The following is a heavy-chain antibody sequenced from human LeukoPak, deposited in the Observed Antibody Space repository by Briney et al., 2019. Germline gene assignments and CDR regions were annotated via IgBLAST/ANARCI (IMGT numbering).Heavy chain of an antibody. J-gene: IGHJ4*02. CDR2: IYYPGST. D-gene: IGHD2-15*01. CDR3: ARDMGVFSKWSKYDY. V-gene: IGHV4-59*12. CDR1: GCSTTRKS. Sequence: SETLSLTFSLSGCSTTRKSWSRIRQPPGKRLEWIGYIYYPGSTNYNPSLKSRVAISLDTSKNQFSLQLNSVTPEDTAVYYCARDMGVFSKWSKYDYRGQGTLVTVSS.